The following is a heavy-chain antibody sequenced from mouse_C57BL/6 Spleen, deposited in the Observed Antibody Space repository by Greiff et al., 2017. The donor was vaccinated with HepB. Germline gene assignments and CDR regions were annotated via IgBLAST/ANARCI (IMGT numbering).Heavy chain of an antibody. CDR1: GYTFTSYW. V-gene: IGHV1-64*01. D-gene: IGHD4-1*01. Sequence: VQLQQPGAELVKPGASVKLSCKASGYTFTSYWMHWVKQRPGQGLEWIGMIHPNSGSTNYNEKFKSKATLTVDKSSSTAYMQLSSLTSEDAAVYYCARKKNWDGMDYWGQGTSVTVSS. J-gene: IGHJ4*01. CDR3: ARKKNWDGMDY. CDR2: IHPNSGST.